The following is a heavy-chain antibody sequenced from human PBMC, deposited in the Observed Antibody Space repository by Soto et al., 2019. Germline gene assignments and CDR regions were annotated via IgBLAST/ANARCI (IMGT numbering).Heavy chain of an antibody. Sequence: FHWVRQAPGRGLEWVAVVSHVDDNKYYADSVRGRFTISRDNSKKMLYLQLNSLRADDTTLYYCARGNMAVWGQGATVTVAS. CDR2: VSHVDDNK. J-gene: IGHJ6*02. D-gene: IGHD1-1*01. V-gene: IGHV3-30-3*01. CDR3: ARGNMAV.